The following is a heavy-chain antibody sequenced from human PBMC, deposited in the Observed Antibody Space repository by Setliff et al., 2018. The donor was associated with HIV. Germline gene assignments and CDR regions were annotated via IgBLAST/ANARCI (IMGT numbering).Heavy chain of an antibody. CDR1: GFTFNSYG. CDR2: IWHDGSGK. J-gene: IGHJ4*02. D-gene: IGHD3-3*01. V-gene: IGHV3-33*01. CDR3: ATGHYDYWNGYSARGPLDY. Sequence: VGSLRLSCTASGFTFNSYGMHWVRQAPGKGLEWVAVIWHDGSGKYYGNSVKGRFTVSRDNPKKTLYLQMSSLRVEDTAVYYCATGHYDYWNGYSARGPLDYWGQGTLVTVS.